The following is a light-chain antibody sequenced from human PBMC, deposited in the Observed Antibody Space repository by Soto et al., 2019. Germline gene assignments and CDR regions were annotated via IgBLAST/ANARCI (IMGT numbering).Light chain of an antibody. CDR3: QQANSFPIT. J-gene: IGKJ5*01. V-gene: IGKV1-6*01. Sequence: AIQMTQSPSSLSASVGDRVTITCRASQGIRNDLGWYQQKPGRAPKLLIYAASSLQNGVPSRFSGSESGTDFTLTISNLQPEDCAIYFCQQANSFPITFGQGTRLEIK. CDR1: QGIRND. CDR2: AAS.